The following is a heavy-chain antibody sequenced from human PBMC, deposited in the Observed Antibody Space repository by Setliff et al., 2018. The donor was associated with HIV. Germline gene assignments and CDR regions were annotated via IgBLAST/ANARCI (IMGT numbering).Heavy chain of an antibody. CDR3: ASAPLTTVTTGPRYYLDS. J-gene: IGHJ4*02. D-gene: IGHD4-17*01. Sequence: ASVKVSCKAAGYTLTNYHMHWVRQAPGQGLEWMGVINPSGGITTSAQKFLGRVTMTKDASTSTVYMEVSNLKSEDTAVYYCASAPLTTVTTGPRYYLDSWGQGTLVTVSS. CDR2: INPSGGIT. V-gene: IGHV1-46*01. CDR1: GYTLTNYH.